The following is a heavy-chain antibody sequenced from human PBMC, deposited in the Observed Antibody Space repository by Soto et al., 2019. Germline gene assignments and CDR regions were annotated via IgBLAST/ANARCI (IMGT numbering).Heavy chain of an antibody. V-gene: IGHV1-58*02. CDR3: AAESYSDVNGTKGRID. CDR1: GFTFSHSA. D-gene: IGHD3-22*01. CDR2: TVVGSGNT. J-gene: IGHJ4*02. Sequence: QMQLVQSGPEVKKPGTSVKVSCKASGFTFSHSAMQWVRQARGQSLEWLGWTVVGSGNTNDAQKFQERVTISCDMSTNRASMEVSSLRSEDTAVYYCAAESYSDVNGTKGRIDWGQGTLVTVSS.